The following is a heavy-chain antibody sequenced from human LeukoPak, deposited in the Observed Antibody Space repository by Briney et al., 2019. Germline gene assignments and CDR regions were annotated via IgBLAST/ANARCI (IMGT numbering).Heavy chain of an antibody. CDR1: GGSISSSSYY. Sequence: SETLSLTCTVSGGSISSSSYYWGWIRQPPGKGLEWIGEINHSGSTNYNPSLKSRVTISVDTSKNQFSLKLSSVTAADTAVYYCASSGVRGVIRGVDYWGQGTLVTVSS. J-gene: IGHJ4*02. D-gene: IGHD3-10*01. V-gene: IGHV4-39*07. CDR3: ASSGVRGVIRGVDY. CDR2: INHSGST.